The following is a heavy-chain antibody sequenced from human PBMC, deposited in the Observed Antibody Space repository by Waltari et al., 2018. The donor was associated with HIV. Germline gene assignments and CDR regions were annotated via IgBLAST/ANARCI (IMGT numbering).Heavy chain of an antibody. Sequence: EVQLVESGGGLVQPGGSLRLSCAASGFTVSSKYLSWVRQAPGKGLEWVSVIYSGGSTYYADSVKGRFTISRDNSKNTLYLQMNSLRAEDTAVYYCASIAYCGGDCYPRGMDVWGQGTTVTVSS. CDR2: IYSGGST. CDR1: GFTVSSKY. J-gene: IGHJ6*02. D-gene: IGHD2-21*02. CDR3: ASIAYCGGDCYPRGMDV. V-gene: IGHV3-66*01.